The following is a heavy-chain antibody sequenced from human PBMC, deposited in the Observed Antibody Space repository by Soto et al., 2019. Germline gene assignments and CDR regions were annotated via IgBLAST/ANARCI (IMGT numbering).Heavy chain of an antibody. CDR1: GFTFSNAW. CDR3: TTLTHFNYYDSSGYYGY. D-gene: IGHD3-22*01. CDR2: IKSRTDGGTT. V-gene: IGHV3-15*01. J-gene: IGHJ4*02. Sequence: GGSLRLSCAASGFTFSNAWMSWVRQAPGKGLEWVGRIKSRTDGGTTDYAAPVKGRFTISRDDSKNTLYLQMNSLKTEDTAVYYCTTLTHFNYYDSSGYYGYWGQGTLVTVSS.